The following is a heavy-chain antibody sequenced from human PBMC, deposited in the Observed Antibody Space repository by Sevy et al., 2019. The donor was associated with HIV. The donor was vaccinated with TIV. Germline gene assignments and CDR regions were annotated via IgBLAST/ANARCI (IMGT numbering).Heavy chain of an antibody. D-gene: IGHD3-3*01. CDR1: GYTFTGYY. J-gene: IGHJ6*02. Sequence: ASVKVSCKASGYTFTGYYMHWVRQAPGQGLEWMGRINPNRGGTNYAQKFQGRVTMTRETSISTAYMELSRLRSDDTAGYYCARDGYDFWSGSNYYYYYGMDVWGQGTTVTVSS. CDR3: ARDGYDFWSGSNYYYYYGMDV. V-gene: IGHV1-2*06. CDR2: INPNRGGT.